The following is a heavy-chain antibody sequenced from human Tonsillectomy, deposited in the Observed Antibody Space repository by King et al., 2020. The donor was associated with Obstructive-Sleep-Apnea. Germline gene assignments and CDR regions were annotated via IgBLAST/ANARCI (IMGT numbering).Heavy chain of an antibody. J-gene: IGHJ4*02. D-gene: IGHD2-2*01. CDR3: ARIGYCDSTRCLNYDY. Sequence: TLKESGPVLVKPTETLTLTCAVSGFSLSDAGMGVSWLRQPPGKALEWLAHIFLSVEKSYRPALKSRLTNSKDTSKIQVVLTMTNMDPVDTATYYCARIGYCDSTRCLNYDYWGQGALVTVSS. CDR1: GFSLSDAGMG. CDR2: IFLSVEK. V-gene: IGHV2-26*01.